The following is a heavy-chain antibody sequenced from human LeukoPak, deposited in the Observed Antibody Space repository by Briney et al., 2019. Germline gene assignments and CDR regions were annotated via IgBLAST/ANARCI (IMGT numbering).Heavy chain of an antibody. CDR1: GYTFTGYY. V-gene: IGHV1-2*02. D-gene: IGHD3-10*01. CDR2: INPNSGGT. CDR3: ARDQRRLLWFGEYDAFDI. Sequence: ASVKVSCKASGYTFTGYYMHWVRQAPGQGLEWMGWINPNSGGTNYVQKFQGRVTMTRDTSISTAYMELSRLRSDDTAVYYCARDQRRLLWFGEYDAFDIWGQGTMVTVSS. J-gene: IGHJ3*02.